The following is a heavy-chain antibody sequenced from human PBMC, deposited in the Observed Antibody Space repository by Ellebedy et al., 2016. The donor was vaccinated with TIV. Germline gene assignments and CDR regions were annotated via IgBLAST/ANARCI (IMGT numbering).Heavy chain of an antibody. CDR1: GFTFSSYW. CDR3: AKRVTMVRGVITYYHYATDV. CDR2: IDRDGSTT. J-gene: IGHJ6*02. V-gene: IGHV3-74*01. D-gene: IGHD3-10*01. Sequence: PGGSLRLSCAASGFTFSSYWMHWVRQAPGKGLVWVARIDRDGSTTKYADSVKGRFTISRDNSKNTLYLQMNSLRAEDTDVYYCAKRVTMVRGVITYYHYATDVWGQGTTVTVSS.